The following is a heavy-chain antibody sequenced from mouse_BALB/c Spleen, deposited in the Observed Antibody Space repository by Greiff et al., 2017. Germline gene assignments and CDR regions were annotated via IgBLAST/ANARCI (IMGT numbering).Heavy chain of an antibody. J-gene: IGHJ1*01. CDR1: GYTFTSYV. Sequence: VQLKHSGPELVKPGASVKMSCKASGYTFTSYVMHWVKQKPGQGLEWIGYINPYNDGTKYNEKFKGKATLTSDKSSSTAYMELSSLTSEDSAVYYCARETYYGSSHWYCDVGGAGTTVTVSS. CDR3: ARETYYGSSHWYCDV. V-gene: IGHV1-14*01. CDR2: INPYNDGT. D-gene: IGHD1-1*01.